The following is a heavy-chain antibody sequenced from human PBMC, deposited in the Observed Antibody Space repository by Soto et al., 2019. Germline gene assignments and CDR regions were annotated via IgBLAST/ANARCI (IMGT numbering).Heavy chain of an antibody. CDR2: IYYSGST. Sequence: SLTCAVSGASVSSTSDDWGWISQPPGKGLEWIGSIYYSGSTYYNPSLKSRVTISVDTSKNQFSLKLSSVTAADTAVYYCARHRVKDIVVVPAASFLTWFDPWGQGTLVTVSS. V-gene: IGHV4-39*01. CDR3: ARHRVKDIVVVPAASFLTWFDP. D-gene: IGHD2-2*01. J-gene: IGHJ5*02. CDR1: GASVSSTSDD.